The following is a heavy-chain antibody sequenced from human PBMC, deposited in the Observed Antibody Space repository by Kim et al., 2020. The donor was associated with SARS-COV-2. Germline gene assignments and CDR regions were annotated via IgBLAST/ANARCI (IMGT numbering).Heavy chain of an antibody. D-gene: IGHD4-17*01. CDR2: ISWNSGSI. V-gene: IGHV3-9*01. J-gene: IGHJ3*02. CDR3: AKDIGYGDYASSGAFDI. CDR1: GFTFDDYA. Sequence: GGSLRLSCAASGFTFDDYAMHWVRQAPGKGLEWVSGISWNSGSIGYADSVKGRFTISRDNAKNSLYLQMNSLRAEDTALYYCAKDIGYGDYASSGAFDI.